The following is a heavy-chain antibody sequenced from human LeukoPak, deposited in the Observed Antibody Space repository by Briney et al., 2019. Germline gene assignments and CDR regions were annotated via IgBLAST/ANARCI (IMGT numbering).Heavy chain of an antibody. CDR3: ARDRWELLSNSYHYCGLDV. CDR1: GFTFSNYA. V-gene: IGHV3-48*04. Sequence: GGSLRLSCAASGFTFSNYAMYWVRQAPGKGLEWVSYSSSGSSTIYYADSVKGRFTISRDNAKNSLYLQMNSLRAEDTAVYYCARDRWELLSNSYHYCGLDVWGQGTTVTVSS. D-gene: IGHD2-15*01. J-gene: IGHJ6*02. CDR2: SSSGSSTI.